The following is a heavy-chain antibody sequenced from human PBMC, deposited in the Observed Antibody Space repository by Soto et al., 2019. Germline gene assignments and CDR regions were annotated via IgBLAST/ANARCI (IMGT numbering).Heavy chain of an antibody. Sequence: QVQLVESGGGLVKPGGSLRLSCAASNFIFSDYYLSWIRQAPGKGLEWVSYISNSGTTVYYAASVKGRFTISRDNAKKSLYLQMNSLRAEDTAVYYCARDTLPTDFGLGWDVWGQGTTVTVSS. D-gene: IGHD4-17*01. CDR1: NFIFSDYY. CDR3: ARDTLPTDFGLGWDV. V-gene: IGHV3-11*01. CDR2: ISNSGTTV. J-gene: IGHJ6*02.